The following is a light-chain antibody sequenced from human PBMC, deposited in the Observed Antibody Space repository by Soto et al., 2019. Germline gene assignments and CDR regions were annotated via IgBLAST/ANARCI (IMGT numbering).Light chain of an antibody. CDR1: QSVASSY. Sequence: EVVLTQSPGTLSLSPGERVTLSCRASQSVASSYLAWYQQKPGRAPRLLFYSASSRATGIPDRFSGSGSGTDFTLTISSLEPEDFAVYYCQQRSNWSPPFTFGPGTKVEMK. CDR2: SAS. CDR3: QQRSNWSPPFT. V-gene: IGKV3D-20*02. J-gene: IGKJ2*01.